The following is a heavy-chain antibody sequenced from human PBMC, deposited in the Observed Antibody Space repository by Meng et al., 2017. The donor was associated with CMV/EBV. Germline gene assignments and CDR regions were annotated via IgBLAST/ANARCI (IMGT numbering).Heavy chain of an antibody. V-gene: IGHV4-39*07. CDR2: IYYSGST. CDR1: GGSISSSSYY. Sequence: SETLSLTCTVSGGSISSSSYYWGWIRQPPGKGLEWIGSIYYSGSTYYNPSLKSRVTISVDTSKNQFSLKLSSVTAADTAMYYCARGVYYYYGMDVWGQGTTVTVSS. J-gene: IGHJ6*02. CDR3: ARGVYYYYGMDV.